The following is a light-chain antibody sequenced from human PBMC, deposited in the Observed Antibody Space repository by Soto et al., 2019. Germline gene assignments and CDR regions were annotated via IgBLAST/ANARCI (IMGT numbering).Light chain of an antibody. J-gene: IGKJ1*01. Sequence: SVLPQSPATLSLSPGERATLSCRASQSVSSYLAWYQQKPGQAPRLLIYGASNRATGIPDRFSGSGSGTDFTLTISRLEPEDFAVYYCQQYGSSGTFGQGTKVDIK. CDR2: GAS. CDR1: QSVSSY. CDR3: QQYGSSGT. V-gene: IGKV3-20*01.